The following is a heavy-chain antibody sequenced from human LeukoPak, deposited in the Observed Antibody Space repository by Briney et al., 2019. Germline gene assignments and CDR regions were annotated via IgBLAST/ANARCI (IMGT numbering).Heavy chain of an antibody. CDR3: ARDRDLGYNDSSGYRRVNAFDI. CDR2: ISTSGSTK. Sequence: GGSLRLSCAASGFTFSSYEMNWVRQAPGKGLEWVSYISTSGSTKYYADSVKGRFTISRDNAKNSLYLQMNSLRAEDTAVYYCARDRDLGYNDSSGYRRVNAFDIWGQGTMVTVSS. CDR1: GFTFSSYE. J-gene: IGHJ3*02. D-gene: IGHD3-22*01. V-gene: IGHV3-48*03.